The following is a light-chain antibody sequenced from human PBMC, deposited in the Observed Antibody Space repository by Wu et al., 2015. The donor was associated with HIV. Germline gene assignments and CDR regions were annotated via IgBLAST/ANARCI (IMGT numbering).Light chain of an antibody. Sequence: EIVLTQSPATLSFSPGERATLSCRASRSVSYALAWYQQKPGQAPRLLIYDASTRATGIPDRFSGSGSGTDFTLTISRLEPEDFAVYHCHQYSSSFTFGPGTKVEIK. CDR2: DAS. V-gene: IGKV3-20*01. CDR1: RSVSYA. J-gene: IGKJ3*01. CDR3: HQYSSSFT.